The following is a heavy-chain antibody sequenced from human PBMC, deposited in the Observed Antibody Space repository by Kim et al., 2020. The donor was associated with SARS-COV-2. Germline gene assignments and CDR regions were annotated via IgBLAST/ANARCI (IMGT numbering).Heavy chain of an antibody. V-gene: IGHV5-51*01. D-gene: IGHD2-2*02. Sequence: GESLKISCRGSGYTFSSHWIGWVRQMPGKGLEWMGIIYPADSDTRYSPSFQGQVTISADKSINTAYLQWSSLKASDTAKYYCARRLGCSSTSCYIAFDIWGQGTMVTVSS. CDR1: GYTFSSHW. CDR2: IYPADSDT. CDR3: ARRLGCSSTSCYIAFDI. J-gene: IGHJ3*02.